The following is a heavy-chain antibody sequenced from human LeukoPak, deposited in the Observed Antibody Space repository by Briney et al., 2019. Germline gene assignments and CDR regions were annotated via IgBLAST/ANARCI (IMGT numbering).Heavy chain of an antibody. CDR2: INHSGST. CDR3: ARGPGPMTTVTTWFDP. V-gene: IGHV4-34*01. D-gene: IGHD4-11*01. CDR1: GGSFSGYY. Sequence: SETLSLTCAVYGGSFSGYYWSWIRQPPGKGLEWIREINHSGSTNYNPSLKSRVTISVDTSKNQFSLKLSSVTAADTAVYYCARGPGPMTTVTTWFDPWGQGTLVIVSS. J-gene: IGHJ5*02.